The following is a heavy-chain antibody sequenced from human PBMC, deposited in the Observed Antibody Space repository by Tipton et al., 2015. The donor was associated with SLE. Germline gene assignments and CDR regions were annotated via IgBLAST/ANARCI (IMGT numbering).Heavy chain of an antibody. Sequence: TLSLTCTVSGGSISGYYWSWIRQPPGKGLEWIGYIYNSGSTNYNPSLKSRVTISVDTSNNQFSLKLSSVTAADTAVYYCARGTIADSSSWLGAFDIWGQGAMVTVSS. V-gene: IGHV4-59*01. CDR3: ARGTIADSSSWLGAFDI. CDR1: GGSISGYY. CDR2: IYNSGST. D-gene: IGHD6-13*01. J-gene: IGHJ3*02.